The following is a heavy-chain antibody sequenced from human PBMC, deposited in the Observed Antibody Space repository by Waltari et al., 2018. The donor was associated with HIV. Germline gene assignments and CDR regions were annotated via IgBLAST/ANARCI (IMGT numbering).Heavy chain of an antibody. J-gene: IGHJ3*02. D-gene: IGHD3-16*01. V-gene: IGHV1-3*01. CDR2: FSAGLVPA. CDR3: ATSLLSFGGMSGFDT. CDR1: GYSVSSYG. Sequence: QVQLVQSGAGLKKPGASVSISCKTSGYSVSSYGMHWVRQAPGQGLALVGWFSAGLVPATFSQQFQGIVNITRDTTAGPGSFQLHGLRSEDTAMYYCATSLLSFGGMSGFDTWGQGTMITV.